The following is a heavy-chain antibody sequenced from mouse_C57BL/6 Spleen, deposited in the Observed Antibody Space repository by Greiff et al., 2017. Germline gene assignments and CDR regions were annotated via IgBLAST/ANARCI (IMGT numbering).Heavy chain of an antibody. D-gene: IGHD1-1*01. J-gene: IGHJ1*03. CDR1: GYTFTSYW. CDR2: IHPNSGST. V-gene: IGHV1-64*01. CDR3: AREITTDWYFDV. Sequence: VKLQQPGAELVKPGASVKLSCKASGYTFTSYWMHWVKQRPGQGLEWIGMIHPNSGSTNYNEKFKSKATLTVDKSSSTAYMQLSSLTSEDSAVYYCAREITTDWYFDVWGTGTTVTVSS.